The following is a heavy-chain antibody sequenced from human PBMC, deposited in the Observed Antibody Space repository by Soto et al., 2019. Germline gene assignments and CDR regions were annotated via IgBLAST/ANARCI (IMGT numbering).Heavy chain of an antibody. CDR2: IYYSGST. CDR1: GGSISSGGYY. V-gene: IGHV4-31*03. D-gene: IGHD3-10*01. CDR3: ARKGPKVRGPLAI. J-gene: IGHJ3*02. Sequence: PRSLTCPVSGGSISSGGYYWSWIRQHPGKGLEWIGYIYYSGSTYYNPSLKSRVTISVDTSKNQFSLKLSSVTAADTAVYYCARKGPKVRGPLAIWGQGTMVTVS.